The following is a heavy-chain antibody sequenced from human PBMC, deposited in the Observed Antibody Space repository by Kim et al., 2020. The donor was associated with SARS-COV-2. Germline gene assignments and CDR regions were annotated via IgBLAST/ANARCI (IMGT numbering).Heavy chain of an antibody. D-gene: IGHD1-1*01. CDR3: ARGNNGAFDL. Sequence: GSTEYSQIFQDRVTFTRETSATTAYMELSSLRSEDTAVYYCARGNNGAFDLWGQGTMVTVSS. V-gene: IGHV1-3*01. J-gene: IGHJ3*01. CDR2: GST.